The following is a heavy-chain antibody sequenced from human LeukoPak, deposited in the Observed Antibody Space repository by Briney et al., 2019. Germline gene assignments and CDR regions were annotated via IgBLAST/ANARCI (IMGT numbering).Heavy chain of an antibody. CDR3: ARAGRANYFFDY. V-gene: IGHV3-21*01. CDR1: GFTLSSYS. D-gene: IGHD1-1*01. J-gene: IGHJ4*02. CDR2: ISSNSAYI. Sequence: GGSLRLSCAASGFTLSSYSMNWVRQAPGKGLEWVSSISSNSAYIYYADSMKGRFTISRDNAKNSLYLQMNTLRAEDTAVYYCARAGRANYFFDYWGQGTLVTVSS.